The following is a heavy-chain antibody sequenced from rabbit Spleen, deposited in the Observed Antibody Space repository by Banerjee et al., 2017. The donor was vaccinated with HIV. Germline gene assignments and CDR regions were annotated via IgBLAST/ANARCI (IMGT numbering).Heavy chain of an antibody. CDR3: ARETSGGWGVVLYYFRL. CDR1: GFSFSSSYD. V-gene: IGHV1S40*01. CDR2: IYTGNGKM. J-gene: IGHJ4*01. D-gene: IGHD4-1*01. Sequence: QQLVESGGGLIKPGASLTLTCTASGFSFSSSYDMCWVRQAPGKGLEWIGCIYTGNGKMYYASWAKGRFTISKTSSTTVTLQMTSLTAADTATYFCARETSGGWGVVLYYFRLWGPGTLVTVS.